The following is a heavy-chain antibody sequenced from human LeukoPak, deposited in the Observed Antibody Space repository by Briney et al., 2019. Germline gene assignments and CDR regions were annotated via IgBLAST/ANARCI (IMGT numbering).Heavy chain of an antibody. CDR3: VRGRGVPEYYFDY. D-gene: IGHD2-2*01. CDR1: GFTFSSYW. V-gene: IGHV3-74*01. CDR2: IKTEGSNT. Sequence: GGSLRLSCANSGFTFSSYWMHWVRQAPGKGLVWVSRIKTEGSNTTYADFVQGRFTISRDNAKNTLYLQMNSLRADDTAVYYCVRGRGVPEYYFDYWGQGTLVTVSS. J-gene: IGHJ4*02.